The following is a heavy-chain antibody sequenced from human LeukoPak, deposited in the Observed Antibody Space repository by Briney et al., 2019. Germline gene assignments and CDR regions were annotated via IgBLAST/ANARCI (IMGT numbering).Heavy chain of an antibody. Sequence: GGSLRLSCAASGFTFSTYAMSWVRQAPGKGLAWVSASSGSGGSTYYADSVKGRFTISRDTSKNMLYLQMNSLRAEDTAVYYCARSGLIRFDYWGQGTLVTVSS. V-gene: IGHV3-23*01. CDR1: GFTFSTYA. CDR2: SSGSGGST. D-gene: IGHD2-15*01. J-gene: IGHJ4*02. CDR3: ARSGLIRFDY.